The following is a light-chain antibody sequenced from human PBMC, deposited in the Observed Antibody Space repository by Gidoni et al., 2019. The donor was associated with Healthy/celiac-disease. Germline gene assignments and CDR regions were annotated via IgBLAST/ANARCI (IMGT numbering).Light chain of an antibody. V-gene: IGKV3-20*01. Sequence: EIVLTQSPGTLSLSPGERATLSCKSQSVSSSYLAWYQQKPGQAPRLLIYGASSRATGIPDRFSGSGSGTDFTLTISRLEPEDFAVYYCQQYGSSPPCSFGQGTKLEIK. J-gene: IGKJ2*04. CDR1: QSVSSSY. CDR2: GAS. CDR3: QQYGSSPPCS.